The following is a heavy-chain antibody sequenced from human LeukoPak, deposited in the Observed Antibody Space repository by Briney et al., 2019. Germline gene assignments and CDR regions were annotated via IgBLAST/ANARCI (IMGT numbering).Heavy chain of an antibody. J-gene: IGHJ3*02. D-gene: IGHD3-22*01. V-gene: IGHV1-2*02. CDR2: INPNSGGT. CDR1: GYTFTGYY. CDR3: ASGFMGYDRSGYYDDAFDI. Sequence: ASVKVSCKASGYTFTGYYMHWVRQAPGQGLEWMGWINPNSGGTNYAQKFQGRVSMTRDTSINTAYMEMRRLRSDDTAVYYCASGFMGYDRSGYYDDAFDIWGQGTMVTVSS.